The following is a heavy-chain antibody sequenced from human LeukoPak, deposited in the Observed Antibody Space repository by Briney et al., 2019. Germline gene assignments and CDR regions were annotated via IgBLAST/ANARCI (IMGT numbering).Heavy chain of an antibody. J-gene: IGHJ5*02. CDR1: GYTLTELS. CDR3: ATGVPGTRFLEP. D-gene: IGHD3-3*01. Sequence: GASVKVSCKVSGYTLTELSMHWVRQAPGKGLEWMGGFDPEDGETIYAQKFQGRVTMTEDTSTDAAYMELSSLRSEDTAVYYCATGVPGTRFLEPWGQGTLVTVSS. CDR2: FDPEDGET. V-gene: IGHV1-24*01.